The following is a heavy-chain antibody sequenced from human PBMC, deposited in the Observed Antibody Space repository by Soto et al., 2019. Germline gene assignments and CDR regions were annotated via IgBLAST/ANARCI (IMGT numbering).Heavy chain of an antibody. D-gene: IGHD2-21*02. CDR2: MNPSSGNA. CDR1: GYTFPSYG. J-gene: IGHJ6*02. V-gene: IGHV1-8*01. CDR3: ARGAYCGGDCYRKYYYYYCGMDV. Sequence: GASVPVSCMASGYTFPSYGINWVRQATGQGLEWMGWMNPSSGNAGYAQKFQGRVTMTRNTSISTAYMELSSLRSEDTAVYYCARGAYCGGDCYRKYYYYYCGMDVWGQGTTVTVSS.